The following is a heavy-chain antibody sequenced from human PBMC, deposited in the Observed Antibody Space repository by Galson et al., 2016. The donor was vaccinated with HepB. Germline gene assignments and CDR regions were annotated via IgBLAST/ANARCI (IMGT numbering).Heavy chain of an antibody. J-gene: IGHJ4*02. V-gene: IGHV4-59*01. CDR1: GASISSYY. CDR2: INYSGRT. D-gene: IGHD6-19*01. CDR3: ARGPSHSSDWEYYFDY. Sequence: SETLSLTCTVSGASISSYYWSWIRQSPGKGLEWIGSINYSGRTNCNPSLKSRVTLSMDTSENQLSLKLRSVTAADTAVYYCARGPSHSSDWEYYFDYWGQGALVAVSS.